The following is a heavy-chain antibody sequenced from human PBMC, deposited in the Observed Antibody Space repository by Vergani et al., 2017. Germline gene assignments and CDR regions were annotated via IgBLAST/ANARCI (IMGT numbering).Heavy chain of an antibody. CDR3: ARWGNEKRLDS. CDR1: GFTFSSHG. V-gene: IGHV3-33*01. CDR2: IWYDGSNK. J-gene: IGHJ5*01. Sequence: QVQLVESEGGVVQPGRSLTLSCVASGFTFSSHGMHWVRQAPGKELEWVAVIWYDGSNKYYGDSVKGRFTISRDNSKNTLYLQLNSLRVEDTAVYYCARWGNEKRLDSWGQGTLVTFSS. D-gene: IGHD1-1*01.